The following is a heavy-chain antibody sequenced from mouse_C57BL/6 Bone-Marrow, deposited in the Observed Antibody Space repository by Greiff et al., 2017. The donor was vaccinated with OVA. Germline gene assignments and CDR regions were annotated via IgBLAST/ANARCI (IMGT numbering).Heavy chain of an antibody. CDR1: GYAFTNYL. D-gene: IGHD2-12*01. Sequence: VQLQQSGAELVRPGTSVKVSCKASGYAFTNYLIEWVKQRPGQGLEWIGVINPGSGGTNYNEKFKGKATLTADKSSSTAYMQLSILTSEDSAVYFCARGYYSAPDYWGQGTTLTVSS. V-gene: IGHV1-54*01. J-gene: IGHJ2*01. CDR3: ARGYYSAPDY. CDR2: INPGSGGT.